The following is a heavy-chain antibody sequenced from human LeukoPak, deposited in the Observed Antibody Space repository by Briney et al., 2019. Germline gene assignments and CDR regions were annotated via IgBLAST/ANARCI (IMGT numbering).Heavy chain of an antibody. D-gene: IGHD2-2*01. CDR3: ARLGDIVVVPAAGWFDP. V-gene: IGHV5-51*01. J-gene: IGHJ5*02. Sequence: PGESLKISCKGSGYSFTSYWIGWVRQMPGKGLEWMGIIYPGDSDTRYSPSFQGQVTISADKSISTAYLQWSSLTASDTAMFYCARLGDIVVVPAAGWFDPWGQGTLVTVSS. CDR2: IYPGDSDT. CDR1: GYSFTSYW.